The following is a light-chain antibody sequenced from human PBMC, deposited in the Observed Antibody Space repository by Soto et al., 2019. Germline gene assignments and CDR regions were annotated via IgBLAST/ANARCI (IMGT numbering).Light chain of an antibody. CDR1: QRVSSH. V-gene: IGKV3-15*01. CDR3: QQANLLVS. CDR2: AAS. Sequence: ETVVTQSPVTLSVSPADTSTLSCRASQRVSSHLAWYQQKPGQAPRLLIYAASTRATGIPVRFSGSGSGTDFSFTISSLQPEDIATYCCQQANLLVSFGQGTRLEI. J-gene: IGKJ5*01.